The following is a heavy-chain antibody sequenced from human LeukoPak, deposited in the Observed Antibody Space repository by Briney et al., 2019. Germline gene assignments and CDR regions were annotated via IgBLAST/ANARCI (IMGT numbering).Heavy chain of an antibody. CDR1: GFTFSSYE. V-gene: IGHV3-48*03. CDR2: ISSSGSTI. Sequence: GGSLRLSCAASGFTFSSYEMNWVRQAPGKGLEWVSYISSSGSTIYYADSVKGRSTISRDNAKNSLYLQMNSLRAQDTAVYYCARGPTYYYDSSGYAPSYYFDYWGQGTLVTVSS. CDR3: ARGPTYYYDSSGYAPSYYFDY. D-gene: IGHD3-22*01. J-gene: IGHJ4*02.